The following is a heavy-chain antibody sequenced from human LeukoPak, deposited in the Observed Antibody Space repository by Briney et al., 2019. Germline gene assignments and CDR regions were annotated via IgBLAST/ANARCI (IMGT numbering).Heavy chain of an antibody. V-gene: IGHV4-59*12. J-gene: IGHJ6*03. D-gene: IGHD3-10*01. CDR3: ARLKVRGVDYYYYYYYMDV. CDR2: IYYSGST. Sequence: TSSETLSLTCTVSGGSISSYYWSWIRQPPGKGLEWIGYIYYSGSTNYNPSLKSRVTISVDTSKNQFSLKLSSVTAADTAVYYCARLKVRGVDYYYYYYYMDVWGKGTTVTVSS. CDR1: GGSISSYY.